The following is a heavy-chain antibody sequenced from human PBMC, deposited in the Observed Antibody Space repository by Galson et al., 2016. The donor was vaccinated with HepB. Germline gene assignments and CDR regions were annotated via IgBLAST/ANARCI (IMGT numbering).Heavy chain of an antibody. CDR2: MNPKGGNS. V-gene: IGHV1-8*01. CDR3: ARLAVVAGGLRPKGWFDP. Sequence: SVKVTCKASGYTFTNYDIYWVRQATGQGLEWMAWMNPKGGNSGSAQKFQGRVTMTRNTSISTVYMELSSLRSEDTAVYYCARLAVVAGGLRPKGWFDPWGQGTLVIVSS. J-gene: IGHJ5*02. CDR1: GYTFTNYD. D-gene: IGHD2-15*01.